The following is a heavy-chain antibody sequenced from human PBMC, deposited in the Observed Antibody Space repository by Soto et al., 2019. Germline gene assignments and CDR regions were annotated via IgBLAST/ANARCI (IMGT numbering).Heavy chain of an antibody. CDR2: IIPIFGTA. J-gene: IGHJ5*02. D-gene: IGHD3-22*01. Sequence: SVKVSCKASGGTFSSYAISWVRQAPGQGLEWMGGIIPIFGTANYAQKFQGRVTIIADESTSTAYMGLSSLRSEDTAVYYCARDNDYYDSSGFYPAPWFDPWGQGTLVTVSS. V-gene: IGHV1-69*13. CDR3: ARDNDYYDSSGFYPAPWFDP. CDR1: GGTFSSYA.